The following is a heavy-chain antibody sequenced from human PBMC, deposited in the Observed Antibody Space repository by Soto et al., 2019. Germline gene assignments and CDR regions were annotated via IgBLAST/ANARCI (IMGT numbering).Heavy chain of an antibody. CDR2: ISGGGGNT. D-gene: IGHD6-19*01. CDR3: AKDFPVAVAGEFDY. Sequence: PGGSLRLSCVASGFTFDDYAMSWVRQAPGKGLQWVSTISGGGGNTYYAGSVEGRFTISRDNSKNTLYLQMNSLRAEDTAVYYCAKDFPVAVAGEFDYWGQGTLVTVSS. CDR1: GFTFDDYA. J-gene: IGHJ4*02. V-gene: IGHV3-23*01.